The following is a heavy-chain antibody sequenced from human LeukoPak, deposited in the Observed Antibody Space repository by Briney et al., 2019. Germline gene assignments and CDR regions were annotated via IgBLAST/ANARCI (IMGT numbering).Heavy chain of an antibody. J-gene: IGHJ4*02. CDR2: FHNSGTS. CDR3: TRGAGWLSDY. Sequence: PSETLSLTCTVSADSISDYYRGWIRQPPGKGLEWIGYFHNSGTSTYNPSLKSRVTISADTSKNQFSLKLNSLTTPDTAVEYWTRGAGWLSDYWGQGTLVTVSS. D-gene: IGHD5-12*01. V-gene: IGHV4-59*01. CDR1: ADSISDYY.